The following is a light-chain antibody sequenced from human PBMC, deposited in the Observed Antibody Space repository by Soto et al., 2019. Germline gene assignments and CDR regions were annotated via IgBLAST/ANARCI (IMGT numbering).Light chain of an antibody. CDR1: SSNIGSNY. J-gene: IGLJ2*01. V-gene: IGLV1-47*01. Sequence: QSVLTQPPSASGTPGQRVTISCSGSSSNIGSNYVYWYHQLPGTAPKLVIYRNNQRPSGVPGRFSGSKSGTSASLAISGLLSEDEADYYCATWDDSLNVVFGGGTKLTVL. CDR2: RNN. CDR3: ATWDDSLNVV.